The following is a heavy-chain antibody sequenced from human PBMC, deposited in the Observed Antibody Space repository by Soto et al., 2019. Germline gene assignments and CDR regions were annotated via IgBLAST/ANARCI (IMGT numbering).Heavy chain of an antibody. CDR1: GGSISSGGYY. Sequence: PSETLSLTCTVSGGSISSGGYYWSWIRQHPGKGLEWIGYIYYSGSTYYNPSLKSRVTISVDTSKNQFSLKLSSVTAADTAVYYCARDRLSGVYRSGTYSYCYYGMDVWGQGTTVTVSS. D-gene: IGHD3-10*01. CDR3: ARDRLSGVYRSGTYSYCYYGMDV. J-gene: IGHJ6*02. V-gene: IGHV4-31*03. CDR2: IYYSGST.